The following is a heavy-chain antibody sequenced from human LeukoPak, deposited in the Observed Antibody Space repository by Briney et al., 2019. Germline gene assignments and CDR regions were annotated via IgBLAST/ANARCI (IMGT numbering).Heavy chain of an antibody. CDR2: IYQSGST. D-gene: IGHD6-13*01. V-gene: IGHV4-38-2*01. CDR3: ARVVGSSWYCFDY. CDR1: VYSISSGYY. J-gene: IGHJ4*02. Sequence: SETLSLTCAVSVYSISSGYYWGWIRRPPGKGLEGIGIIYQSGSTYYNPSLKRRVTISVDTSKNQFSLKRSSVTAADTAVYYCARVVGSSWYCFDYWGQGKLVTVS.